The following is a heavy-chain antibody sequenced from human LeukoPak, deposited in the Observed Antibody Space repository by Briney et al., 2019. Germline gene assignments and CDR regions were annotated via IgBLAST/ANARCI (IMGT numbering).Heavy chain of an antibody. CDR2: ISSSSSTI. Sequence: GGSLRLSCAASGFTFSSYSMNWVRQAPGKGLEWVSYISSSSSTIYYADSVKGRFTISRDNAKNSLYLQMNSLRAEDTAVYYCARGPDLYYYDSSGSAVDHWGQGTLVTVSS. D-gene: IGHD3-22*01. CDR3: ARGPDLYYYDSSGSAVDH. V-gene: IGHV3-48*01. CDR1: GFTFSSYS. J-gene: IGHJ4*02.